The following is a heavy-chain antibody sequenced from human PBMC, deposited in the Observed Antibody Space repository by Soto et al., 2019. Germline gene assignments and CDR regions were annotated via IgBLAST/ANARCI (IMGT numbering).Heavy chain of an antibody. CDR1: GGSISSYY. J-gene: IGHJ5*02. V-gene: IGHV4-59*01. CDR2: IYYSGST. Sequence: SETLSLTCTVSGGSISSYYWSWIRQPPGKGLEWIGYIYYSGSTNYNPSLKSRVTISVDTSKNQFSLKLSSVTAADTAVYYCARLYSSSVISPQHNWFDPWGQGTLVTVSS. CDR3: ARLYSSSVISPQHNWFDP. D-gene: IGHD6-6*01.